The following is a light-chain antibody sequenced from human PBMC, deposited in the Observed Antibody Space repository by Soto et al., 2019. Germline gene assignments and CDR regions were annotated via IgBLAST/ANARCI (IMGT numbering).Light chain of an antibody. J-gene: IGKJ1*01. CDR2: DAS. V-gene: IGKV1-5*01. CDR3: QQYNSYS. Sequence: DIQMTQSPSSLSASVGDRVTITCRASQDINNYLAWYQQKPGKAPKLLIYDASSLESGVPSRFSGSGSGTEFTLTISSLQPDDFATYYCQQYNSYSFGQGTKVDIK. CDR1: QDINNY.